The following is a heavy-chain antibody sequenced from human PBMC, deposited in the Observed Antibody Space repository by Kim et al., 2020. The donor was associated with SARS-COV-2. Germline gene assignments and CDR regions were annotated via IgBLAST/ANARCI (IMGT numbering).Heavy chain of an antibody. J-gene: IGHJ4*02. Sequence: ADSGKRRFTITRDKAKNPLYLKMERLRAEDTALYYCAKDMTSAGRGHNFDAWGQGTLVTVSS. D-gene: IGHD6-19*01. V-gene: IGHV3-9*01. CDR3: AKDMTSAGRGHNFDA.